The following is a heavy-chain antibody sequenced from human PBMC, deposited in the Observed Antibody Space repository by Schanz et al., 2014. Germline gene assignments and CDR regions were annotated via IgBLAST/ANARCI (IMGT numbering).Heavy chain of an antibody. CDR1: GGTFSTYT. CDR2: IIPILGIA. Sequence: QVQLVQSGAEVKKPGSSVKVSCKASGGTFSTYTISWVRQAPGQGLEWMGRIIPILGIANYAQKFQGRVTITADKSTFTAYMELKSLRSADTAVYYCATIGVNDYWRFGLDLWGQGTTVTVSS. V-gene: IGHV1-69*02. D-gene: IGHD3-16*01. J-gene: IGHJ6*02. CDR3: ATIGVNDYWRFGLDL.